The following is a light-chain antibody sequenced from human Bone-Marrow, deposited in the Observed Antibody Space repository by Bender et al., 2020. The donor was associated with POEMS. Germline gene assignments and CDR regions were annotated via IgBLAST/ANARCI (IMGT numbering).Light chain of an antibody. CDR3: QVWDSIGDRYV. CDR1: NIGSKS. Sequence: VLTQPPSVSVAPGETARITCGANNIGSKSVHWYQQKTGQAPVLVIYDDKYRPSGIPGRISGSNSGNTATLTINRVEVGDEADYYCQVWDSIGDRYVFGTGTKVTVL. V-gene: IGLV3-21*04. CDR2: DDK. J-gene: IGLJ1*01.